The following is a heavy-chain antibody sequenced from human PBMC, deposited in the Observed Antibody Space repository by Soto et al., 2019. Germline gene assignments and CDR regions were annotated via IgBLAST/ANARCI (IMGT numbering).Heavy chain of an antibody. CDR2: IRDKANSYTT. CDR3: ARGSSSSRSFYYYGLDV. D-gene: IGHD6-6*01. J-gene: IGHJ6*02. CDR1: GFTFSDHY. Sequence: ESGGGLVQPGGSLRLSCAASGFTFSDHYMDWVRQAPGKGLEWIGRIRDKANSYTTEYAASVKGRFSVSRDDSESSLYLQMNSLKTDDTATYYCARGSSSSRSFYYYGLDVWGQGTTVTVSS. V-gene: IGHV3-72*01.